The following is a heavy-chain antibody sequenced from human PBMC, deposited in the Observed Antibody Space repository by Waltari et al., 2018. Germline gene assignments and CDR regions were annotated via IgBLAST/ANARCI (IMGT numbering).Heavy chain of an antibody. J-gene: IGHJ4*02. CDR3: ARGGPVVPAMAFDY. D-gene: IGHD2-2*01. Sequence: QLQLQESGPGLVKPSETLSLTCTVSGGSISSSSYYWGWIRQPPWKGLEWIGSIYYRGVTDYDPSLTGRVTISVDTSKNQFSLKLSSVTAADTAVYYCARGGPVVPAMAFDYWGQGTLVTVSS. CDR2: IYYRGVT. CDR1: GGSISSSSYY. V-gene: IGHV4-39*07.